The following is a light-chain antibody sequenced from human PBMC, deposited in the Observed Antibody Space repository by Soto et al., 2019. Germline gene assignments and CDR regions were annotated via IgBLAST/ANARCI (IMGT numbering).Light chain of an antibody. CDR1: SSNIGAGYD. CDR2: DNN. Sequence: QSVLTQPPSVSGAPGQRVIISCTGSSSNIGAGYDVHWYQQLPGTAPRLLIYDNNNRPSGVPARFSVSKSDTSASLAITGLQPEDEADYYCQSYDSSLSGSYVFGTGNKVTVL. CDR3: QSYDSSLSGSYV. J-gene: IGLJ1*01. V-gene: IGLV1-40*01.